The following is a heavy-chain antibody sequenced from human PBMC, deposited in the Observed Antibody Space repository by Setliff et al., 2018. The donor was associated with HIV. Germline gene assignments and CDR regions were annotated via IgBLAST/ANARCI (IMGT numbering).Heavy chain of an antibody. CDR3: ANLWELGA. Sequence: PGGSLRLSCTASDSTFSNYWMSWVRHAPGKGLEWVATIKQDGSGIYYMDSVKGRSTISRDNARTSLFLEMRSLRDEDTAVYLCANLWELGAWGRGTLVTVSS. D-gene: IGHD3-16*01. CDR2: IKQDGSGI. CDR1: DSTFSNYW. J-gene: IGHJ5*02. V-gene: IGHV3-7*03.